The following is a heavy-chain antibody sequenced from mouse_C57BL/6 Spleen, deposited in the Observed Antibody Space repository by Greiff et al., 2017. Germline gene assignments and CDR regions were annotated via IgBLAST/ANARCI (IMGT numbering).Heavy chain of an antibody. CDR1: GYTFTDYN. V-gene: IGHV1-18*01. CDR2: INPNNGGT. CDR3: ARDVGYYSNYDPMDY. D-gene: IGHD2-5*01. Sequence: EVQLQQSGPELVKPGASVKIPCKASGYTFTDYNMDWVKQSHGKSLEWIGDINPNNGGTIYNQKFKGKATLTVDKSSSTAYMELRSLTSEDTAVYDCARDVGYYSNYDPMDYWGQGTSVTVSS. J-gene: IGHJ4*01.